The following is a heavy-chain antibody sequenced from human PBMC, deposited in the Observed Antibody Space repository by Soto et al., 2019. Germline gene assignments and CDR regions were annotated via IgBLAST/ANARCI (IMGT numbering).Heavy chain of an antibody. V-gene: IGHV3-33*01. CDR1: GFTFNTYV. J-gene: IGHJ4*02. D-gene: IGHD3-10*01. CDR3: ARDYLGTRVDY. CDR2: IWYDGSNK. Sequence: GGSLRLSCAASGFTFNTYVMHWVRQAPGKGLEWVAVIWYDGSNKYYVDSVKGRFTISRDNSKNTLYLQMNSLRAEDTAVYYCARDYLGTRVDYWGQGTLVTVSS.